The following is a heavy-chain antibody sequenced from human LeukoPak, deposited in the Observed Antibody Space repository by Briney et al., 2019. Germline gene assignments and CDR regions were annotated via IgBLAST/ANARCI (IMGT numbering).Heavy chain of an antibody. D-gene: IGHD6-13*01. CDR2: IWYGGSNK. CDR1: GFTFSSYG. J-gene: IGHJ4*02. Sequence: GGSLRLSCAASGFTFSSYGMHWVRQAPGKGLEWVAVIWYGGSNKYYADSVKGRFTISRDNSKNTLYLQMNSLRAEDTAVYYCAKDHNSDSSSLDYWGQGTLVTVSS. V-gene: IGHV3-30*02. CDR3: AKDHNSDSSSLDY.